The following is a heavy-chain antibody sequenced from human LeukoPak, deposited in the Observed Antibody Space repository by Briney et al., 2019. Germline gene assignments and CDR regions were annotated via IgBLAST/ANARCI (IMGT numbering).Heavy chain of an antibody. J-gene: IGHJ5*02. V-gene: IGHV4-39*07. CDR1: GGSISSSSYY. CDR3: ARDGSGNDTGGWFDP. CDR2: IYYSGST. D-gene: IGHD5-12*01. Sequence: SETLSLTCTVSGGSISSSSYYWGWIRQPPGKGLEWIGSIYYSGSTYYNPSLKSRVTISVDTSKNQFSLKLSSVTAADTAVYYCARDGSGNDTGGWFDPWGQGTLVTVSS.